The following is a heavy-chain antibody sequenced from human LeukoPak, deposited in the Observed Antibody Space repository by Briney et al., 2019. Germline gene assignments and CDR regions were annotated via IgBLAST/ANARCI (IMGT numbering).Heavy chain of an antibody. J-gene: IGHJ3*02. CDR3: TRGLVVLSATSWAFDI. Sequence: GASVKVSCKASGYTFTSYDINWVRQATGQGLEWMGWMNPNSGNTGYAQKFQARVSMTRNTSISTAYMELSSLRSEDTAVYYCTRGLVVLSATSWAFDIWGHGTMVPVSS. CDR1: GYTFTSYD. V-gene: IGHV1-8*01. D-gene: IGHD2-15*01. CDR2: MNPNSGNT.